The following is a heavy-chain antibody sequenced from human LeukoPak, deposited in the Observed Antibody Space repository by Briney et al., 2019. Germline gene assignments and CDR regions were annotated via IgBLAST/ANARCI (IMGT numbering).Heavy chain of an antibody. Sequence: QAGGSLRLSCEASGFTFNNYWMNWVRQAPGKGLEWVANIKEDESKRYFVDSVKGRFTISRDNAKNSVYLQMNSLRAEGTAVYYCARDEGWGVDYWGQGTLVTVSS. CDR3: ARDEGWGVDY. CDR1: GFTFNNYW. V-gene: IGHV3-7*04. D-gene: IGHD3-10*01. J-gene: IGHJ4*02. CDR2: IKEDESKR.